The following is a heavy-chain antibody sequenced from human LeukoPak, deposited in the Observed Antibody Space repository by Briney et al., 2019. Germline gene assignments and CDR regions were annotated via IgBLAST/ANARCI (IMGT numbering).Heavy chain of an antibody. CDR2: INQDGTEK. V-gene: IGHV3-7*01. D-gene: IGHD2-21*02. J-gene: IGHJ6*03. Sequence: GESLRLSCAASGFTFTTYWMTWVRQAPGKGLEWVANINQDGTEKYYVDSVKGRFTISRDNAKNSLYLQMNSLRVEDTAVYYCARVPYCGGDCYSWSYYYMDVWGIGTTVTISS. CDR1: GFTFTTYW. CDR3: ARVPYCGGDCYSWSYYYMDV.